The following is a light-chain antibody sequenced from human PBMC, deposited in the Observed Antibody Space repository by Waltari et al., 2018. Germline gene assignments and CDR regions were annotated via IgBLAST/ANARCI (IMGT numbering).Light chain of an antibody. V-gene: IGKV1-5*01. Sequence: DIQMTQSPSTLSASVGDRVTITCRVSENIDNWLAWYQQRPGEAPNLLIFYASTLEKGVPSRFSGSGYGTEFTLTISSLQPDDFATYYCQHYSASSFTFGGGTKLEIK. CDR1: ENIDNW. CDR2: YAS. J-gene: IGKJ4*01. CDR3: QHYSASSFT.